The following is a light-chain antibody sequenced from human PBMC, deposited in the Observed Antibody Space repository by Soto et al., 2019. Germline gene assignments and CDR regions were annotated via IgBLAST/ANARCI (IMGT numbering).Light chain of an antibody. J-gene: IGLJ1*01. CDR1: SGHSSYA. CDR3: QTWGTGIHYV. V-gene: IGLV4-69*01. Sequence: QPVLTQSPSASASLGASVKLTCTLSSGHSSYAIAWHQQQPEKGPRYLMTLNSDGSHSKGDGIPDRFSGSSSGAERYLTISSLQSEDEADYYCQTWGTGIHYVFGTGTKVTVL. CDR2: LNSDGSH.